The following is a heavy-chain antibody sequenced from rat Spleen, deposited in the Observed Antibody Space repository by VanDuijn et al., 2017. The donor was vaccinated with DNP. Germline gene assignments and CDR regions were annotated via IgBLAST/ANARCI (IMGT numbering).Heavy chain of an antibody. CDR2: IWGDGNT. CDR3: ARSRGEGPDY. J-gene: IGHJ2*01. D-gene: IGHD1-11*01. Sequence: QVQLKESGPVLVQASETLSLTCTVSGFSLTNYGVIWVRQSPGKGLEWMGIIWGDGNTDYNSALKSRLSINRDTSKSQVFLKMNSLQTEDTAMYFCARSRGEGPDYWGQGVMVTVSS. V-gene: IGHV2S75*01. CDR1: GFSLTNYG.